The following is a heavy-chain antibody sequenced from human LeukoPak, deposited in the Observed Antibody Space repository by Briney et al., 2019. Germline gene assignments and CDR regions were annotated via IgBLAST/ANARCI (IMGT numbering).Heavy chain of an antibody. CDR2: IYTSGST. CDR3: ARNMGPAAGNFDY. D-gene: IGHD6-13*01. Sequence: SETLSLTCTVSGYSISSGYYWGWIRQPAGKGLEWLGRIYTSGSTNYSPSLKSRLTMSVDTSRNQFSLRLSSVTAADTAVYYCARNMGPAAGNFDYWGQGTLVTVSS. J-gene: IGHJ4*02. V-gene: IGHV4-4*07. CDR1: GYSISSGYY.